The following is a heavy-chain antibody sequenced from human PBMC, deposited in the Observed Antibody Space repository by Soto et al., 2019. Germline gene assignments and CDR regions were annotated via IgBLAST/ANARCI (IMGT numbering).Heavy chain of an antibody. CDR3: AKGRASDCPGCTQDY. D-gene: IGHD2-21*02. Sequence: EVQLLESGGGLAQPGGPLRLSCEPSEFTFTSYAMSWVRQAPGKGLEWVSAVSGSGDRTYYADSVKGRFTISRDNSKNTLYLQMNSLRAEDTAVYYCAKGRASDCPGCTQDYWGQGTLVTVSS. V-gene: IGHV3-23*01. CDR1: EFTFTSYA. CDR2: VSGSGDRT. J-gene: IGHJ4*02.